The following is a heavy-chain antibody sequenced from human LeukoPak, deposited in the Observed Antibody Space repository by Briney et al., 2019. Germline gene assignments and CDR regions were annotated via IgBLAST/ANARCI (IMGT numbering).Heavy chain of an antibody. V-gene: IGHV4-59*11. CDR2: IYYSGST. J-gene: IGHJ4*02. CDR3: ARQGLPDY. Sequence: PSETLSLTCTVSGGSISSHYWSWIRQPPGKGLESIGYIYYSGSTNYNPSLKSRVTISVDTSKNQFSLKLSSVTAADTAVYYCARQGLPDYWGQGTLVTVSS. CDR1: GGSISSHY.